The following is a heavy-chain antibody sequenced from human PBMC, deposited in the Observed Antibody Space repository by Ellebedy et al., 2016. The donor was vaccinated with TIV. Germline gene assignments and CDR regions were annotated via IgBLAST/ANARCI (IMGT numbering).Heavy chain of an antibody. Sequence: NWIRQHPGKGLEWIGYIYYSGSAYYNPSLKSRVSISVDTSKNQFYLKLSSLTAADTAVYYCARGQGAYDLDYWGQGTLVAVSS. D-gene: IGHD1-26*01. J-gene: IGHJ4*02. CDR2: IYYSGSA. CDR3: ARGQGAYDLDY. V-gene: IGHV4-31*02.